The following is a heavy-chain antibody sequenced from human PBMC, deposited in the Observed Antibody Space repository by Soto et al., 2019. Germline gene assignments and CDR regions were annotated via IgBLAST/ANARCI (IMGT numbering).Heavy chain of an antibody. D-gene: IGHD4-4*01. V-gene: IGHV3-30-3*01. CDR2: ISYDGSNK. CDR3: ARPLWRDDYNWGYFDL. J-gene: IGHJ2*01. CDR1: GFTFSSYA. Sequence: QVQLVESGGGVVQPGRSLRLSCAASGFTFSSYAMHWVSQAPGKGLEGVAVISYDGSNKYYADSVKGRFTISRDNSKNTLYLQMTSLRAEDTAVYYCARPLWRDDYNWGYFDLWGRGTLVTVSS.